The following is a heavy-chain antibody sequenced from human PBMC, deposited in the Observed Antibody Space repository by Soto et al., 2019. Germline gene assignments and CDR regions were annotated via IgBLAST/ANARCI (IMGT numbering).Heavy chain of an antibody. CDR3: ARDRYFDSYDFDY. J-gene: IGHJ4*02. CDR1: GFTFTAYA. CDR2: ISYDGGNK. V-gene: IGHV3-30-3*01. D-gene: IGHD3-9*01. Sequence: PGGSLRLSCAASGFTFTAYAIHWVRQAPGKGLEWVAVISYDGGNKHYADSVKGRLTISRDDSKNTVYLQMNSLRVEDTAVYYCARDRYFDSYDFDYWGQGTLVTVSS.